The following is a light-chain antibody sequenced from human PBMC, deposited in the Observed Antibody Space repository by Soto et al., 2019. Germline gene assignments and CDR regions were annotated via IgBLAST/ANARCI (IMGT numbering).Light chain of an antibody. CDR3: QQYGSSGT. V-gene: IGKV3-20*01. CDR2: GAS. J-gene: IGKJ1*01. CDR1: QSVSNNY. Sequence: EIVLTQSPGTLSLSPGERATLSCRASQSVSNNYLAWYQQKPGQAPRLLIYGASTRATGIPDRFSGSGSGTDLTLTISRLEPDDFAVYYCQQYGSSGTFGQGTKVEIK.